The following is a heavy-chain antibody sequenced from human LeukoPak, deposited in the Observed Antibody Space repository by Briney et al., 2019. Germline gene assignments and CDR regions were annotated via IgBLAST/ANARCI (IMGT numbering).Heavy chain of an antibody. J-gene: IGHJ6*04. CDR3: AELGITMIGGV. CDR2: ISSSGSTI. D-gene: IGHD3-10*02. Sequence: GGSLRLSCAASGFTFSSYEMNWVRHAPGKGLVWVSYISSSGSTIYYADSVKGRFTISRDNAKNSLYLQMNSLRAEDTAVYYCAELGITMIGGVWGKGTTVTISS. V-gene: IGHV3-48*03. CDR1: GFTFSSYE.